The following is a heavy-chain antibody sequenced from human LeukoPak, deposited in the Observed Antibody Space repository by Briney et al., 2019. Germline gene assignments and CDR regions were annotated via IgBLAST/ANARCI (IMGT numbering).Heavy chain of an antibody. CDR2: ISDDGNNP. J-gene: IGHJ4*02. CDR3: ARGSGLGQLDY. V-gene: IGHV3-30-3*01. Sequence: PGRSLRLSCAASGFTFSSYPIHWVRQAPGKGLDWVAVISDDGNNPYYSDSVKGRFTISRDNSKNTVYLQMNSLRAEDTAVYYCARGSGLGQLDYWGQGTLVTVSS. CDR1: GFTFSSYP. D-gene: IGHD2-2*01.